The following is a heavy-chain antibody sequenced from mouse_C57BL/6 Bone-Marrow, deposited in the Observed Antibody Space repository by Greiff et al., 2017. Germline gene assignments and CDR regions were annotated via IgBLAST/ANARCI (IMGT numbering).Heavy chain of an antibody. CDR2: FDPSDSYT. Sequence: QVQLQQPGAELVMPGASVKLSCKASGYTFTSYWMHWVKQRPGQGLEWIGEFDPSDSYTNYNQKFKGKSTLTVDKSSSTAYMQLSSLTSEDSAVYYCTREEIYYDYGFAYWGQWTLVTVSA. J-gene: IGHJ3*01. V-gene: IGHV1-69*01. CDR3: TREEIYYDYGFAY. D-gene: IGHD2-4*01. CDR1: GYTFTSYW.